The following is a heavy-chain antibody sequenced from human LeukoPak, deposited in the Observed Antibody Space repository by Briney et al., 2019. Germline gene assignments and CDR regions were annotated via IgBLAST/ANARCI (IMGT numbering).Heavy chain of an antibody. J-gene: IGHJ6*02. CDR2: IYYSGST. V-gene: IGHV4-39*07. CDR3: ARIPYLYYYGMDV. Sequence: SETLSLTCTVSGGSISGSSYYWGWIRQPPGKGLEWIGSIYYSGSTYYNPSLKSRVTISVDTSKNQFSLKLSSVTAADTAVYYCARIPYLYYYGMDVWGQGTTVTVSS. CDR1: GGSISGSSYY.